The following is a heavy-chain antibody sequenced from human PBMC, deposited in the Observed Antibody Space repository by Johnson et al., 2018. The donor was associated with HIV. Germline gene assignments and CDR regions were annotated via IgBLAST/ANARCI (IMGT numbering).Heavy chain of an antibody. J-gene: IGHJ3*02. CDR3: ASWNIAARPVGAFDI. Sequence: VQLVESGGGLIQPGGSLRLSCAASGFTVSSNYMSWVRQAPGKGLEWVSVIYSGGSTYYADSVKGRFTISRDNSKNTLYLQMNRLRAEDTAVYYCASWNIAARPVGAFDIWGQGTMVTVSS. CDR2: IYSGGST. D-gene: IGHD6-6*01. CDR1: GFTVSSNY. V-gene: IGHV3-53*01.